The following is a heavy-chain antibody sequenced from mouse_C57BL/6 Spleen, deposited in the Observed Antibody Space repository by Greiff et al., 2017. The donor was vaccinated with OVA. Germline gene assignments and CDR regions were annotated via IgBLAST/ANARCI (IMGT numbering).Heavy chain of an antibody. CDR3: ARFGWDLAWFAY. CDR2: INPSNGGT. CDR1: GYTFTSYW. Sequence: VQLQQPGPELVKPGASVKLSCKASGYTFTSYWMHWVKQRPGQGLEWIGNINPSNGGTNYNEKFKSKATLTVDKSSSTAYMQLSSLTSEDSAVYYCARFGWDLAWFAYWGQGTLVTVSA. V-gene: IGHV1-53*01. D-gene: IGHD4-1*01. J-gene: IGHJ3*01.